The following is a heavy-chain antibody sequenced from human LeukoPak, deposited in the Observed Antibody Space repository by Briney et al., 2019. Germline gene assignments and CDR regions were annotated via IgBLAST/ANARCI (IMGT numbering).Heavy chain of an antibody. CDR2: ISSSSSYI. Sequence: GGSLRLSCAASGFTFSSYSMNWVRQAPGKGLEWVSSISSSSSYIYYADSVKDRFTISRDDGENSVSLHMNSLRLEDTAVYYCARVRGPTVNTMYYDLWGQGTLVTVSS. CDR3: ARVRGPTVNTMYYDL. D-gene: IGHD4-11*01. J-gene: IGHJ4*02. CDR1: GFTFSSYS. V-gene: IGHV3-21*06.